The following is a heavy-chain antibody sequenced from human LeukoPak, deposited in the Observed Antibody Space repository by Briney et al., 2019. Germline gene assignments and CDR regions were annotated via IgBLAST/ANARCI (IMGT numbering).Heavy chain of an antibody. CDR3: ARENWYRFDP. CDR2: IQQDGSGE. V-gene: IGHV3-7*01. D-gene: IGHD1-1*01. Sequence: GGSLRLSCEASGFPFSTFWMIWVRQPPGKGLEWVAKIQQDGSGEEYVDSVKGRFTISRDNAKNSLYLQMNSLRVEDTGVYYCARENWYRFDPWGQGTLVTVSS. CDR1: GFPFSTFW. J-gene: IGHJ5*02.